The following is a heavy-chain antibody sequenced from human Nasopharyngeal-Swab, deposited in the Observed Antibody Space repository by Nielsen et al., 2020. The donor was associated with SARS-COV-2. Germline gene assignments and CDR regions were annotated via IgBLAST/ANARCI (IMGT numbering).Heavy chain of an antibody. J-gene: IGHJ6*02. V-gene: IGHV4-39*01. CDR3: ASQGSGSYYLLYYYYGMDV. CDR2: IYYSGST. Sequence: RQAPGKGLEWIGSIYYSGSTYYNPARKSRVTISGDTPKNQYSLKLSSVTAADTAVYYCASQGSGSYYLLYYYYGMDVWGQGTTVTVSS. D-gene: IGHD1-26*01.